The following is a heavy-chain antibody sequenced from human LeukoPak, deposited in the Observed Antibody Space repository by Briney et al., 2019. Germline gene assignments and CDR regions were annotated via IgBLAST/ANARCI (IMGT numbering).Heavy chain of an antibody. D-gene: IGHD5-24*01. V-gene: IGHV1-69*04. CDR1: GGTLSSYA. J-gene: IGHJ5*02. CDR2: IIPILGIA. CDR3: ARDEMATSTSWFDP. Sequence: SVKVSCKASGGTLSSYAISWVRQAPGQGLEWMGRIIPILGIANYAQKFQGRVTITADKSTSTAYMELSSLRSEDTAVYYCARDEMATSTSWFDPWAREPWSPSPQ.